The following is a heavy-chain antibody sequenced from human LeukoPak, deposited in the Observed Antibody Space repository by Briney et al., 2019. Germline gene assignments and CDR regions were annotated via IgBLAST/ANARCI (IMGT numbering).Heavy chain of an antibody. CDR1: GLRFRNYG. D-gene: IGHD1-26*01. CDR3: ATDRNSGRYYDY. J-gene: IGHJ4*02. Sequence: GGSLRLSCVVSGLRFRNYGMHWVRQAPGKGLEWVAVIYYDGSNQYYADSVKGRFTVSRDNAKNTLYLQMDSLRAEDTAVYYCATDRNSGRYYDYWGQGTLVTVSS. CDR2: IYYDGSNQ. V-gene: IGHV3-33*01.